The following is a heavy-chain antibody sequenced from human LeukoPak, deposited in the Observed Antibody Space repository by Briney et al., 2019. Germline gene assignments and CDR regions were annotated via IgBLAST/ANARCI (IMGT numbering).Heavy chain of an antibody. CDR1: GFTFSSSA. J-gene: IGHJ3*01. D-gene: IGHD3-16*01. Sequence: GGSLRLSCAASGFTFSSSAMSWVRQVPGKGLEWVSGISASGGSTSYADSVKGRFTISRDSAKNSLYLQMNSLRGEDTAVYYCARDGASHAFDVWGQGTMVTVSS. CDR2: ISASGGST. V-gene: IGHV3-23*01. CDR3: ARDGASHAFDV.